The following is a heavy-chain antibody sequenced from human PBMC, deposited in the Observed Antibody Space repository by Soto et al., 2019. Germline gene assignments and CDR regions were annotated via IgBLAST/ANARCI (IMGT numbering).Heavy chain of an antibody. Sequence: GASVKVSCKASGYTFTGYYMHWVRQAPGQGLEWMGWINPNSGGTNYAQKFQGWVTMTRGTSISTAYMELSRLRSDDTTVYYCARELGYCSGGSCLNRPPYYYYGMDVWGQGTTVTVSS. CDR2: INPNSGGT. J-gene: IGHJ6*02. V-gene: IGHV1-2*04. D-gene: IGHD2-15*01. CDR3: ARELGYCSGGSCLNRPPYYYYGMDV. CDR1: GYTFTGYY.